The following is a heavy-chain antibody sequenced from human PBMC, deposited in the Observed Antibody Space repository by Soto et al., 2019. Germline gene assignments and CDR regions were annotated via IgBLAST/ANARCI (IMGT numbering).Heavy chain of an antibody. Sequence: GGSLRLSCAASGFTFSSYSIDWVRQAPGKGLEWVSSISSGSSYIYYADSVKGRFTISRDNAKNSLYLQMNSLRPEDTAVYYCARGGWEKGISSLDVWGKGTTVTVSS. D-gene: IGHD1-26*01. CDR3: ARGGWEKGISSLDV. CDR1: GFTFSSYS. J-gene: IGHJ6*04. V-gene: IGHV3-21*01. CDR2: ISSGSSYI.